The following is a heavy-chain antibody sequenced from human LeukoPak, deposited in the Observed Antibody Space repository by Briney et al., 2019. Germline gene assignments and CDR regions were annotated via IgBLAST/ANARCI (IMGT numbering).Heavy chain of an antibody. V-gene: IGHV1-18*01. D-gene: IGHD3-10*01. CDR2: ISAYNGNT. CDR3: ARGPDGSGSYDYYFDY. J-gene: IGHJ4*02. Sequence: ASVKVSCKASGYTFTSYGISWVRQAPGQGLEWMGWISAYNGNTNYAQKLQGRVTMTTDTSTSTAYMELRSLSSDDTAVYYCARGPDGSGSYDYYFDYWGQGTLVTVSS. CDR1: GYTFTSYG.